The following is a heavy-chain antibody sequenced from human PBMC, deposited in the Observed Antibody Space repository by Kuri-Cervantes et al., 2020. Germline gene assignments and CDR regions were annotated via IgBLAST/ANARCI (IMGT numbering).Heavy chain of an antibody. CDR1: GGSFSGYY. J-gene: IGHJ5*02. Sequence: GSLRLSCAVYGGSFSGYYWSWIRQPPGKGLEWIGYIYHSGSTYYNPSLRSRVTISSDTSKNQFSLKLRSVTAADTAVYYCARNGVQWQRTWFDPWGQGTLVTVSS. CDR2: IYHSGST. V-gene: IGHV4-34*01. D-gene: IGHD1-26*01. CDR3: ARNGVQWQRTWFDP.